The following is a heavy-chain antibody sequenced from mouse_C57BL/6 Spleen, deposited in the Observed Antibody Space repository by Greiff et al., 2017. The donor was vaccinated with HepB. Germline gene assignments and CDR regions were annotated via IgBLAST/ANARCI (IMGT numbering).Heavy chain of an antibody. CDR3: ARRAYGSGFAY. J-gene: IGHJ3*01. V-gene: IGHV1-69*01. D-gene: IGHD1-1*01. CDR2: IDPSDSYT. CDR1: GYTFTSYW. Sequence: QVQLQQPGAELVMPGASVKLSCKASGYTFTSYWMHWVKQRPGQGLEWIGEIDPSDSYTNYNQKFKGKSTLTVDKSSSTAYMQLSSLTSEDSAVYYCARRAYGSGFAYWGQGTLVTVSA.